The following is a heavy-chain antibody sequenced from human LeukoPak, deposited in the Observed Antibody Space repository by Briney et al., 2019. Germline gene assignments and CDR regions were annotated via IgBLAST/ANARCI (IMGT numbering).Heavy chain of an antibody. V-gene: IGHV3-74*01. CDR3: ARERQYDMDV. J-gene: IGHJ6*02. Sequence: GGSLRLSCVASGFTFSSHWMHWVRQAPGSGLVWVSRVNSDGSRTSYADSVKGRFTIPRDNAKNTLYLQMNSLRAEDMAVYYCARERQYDMDVWGQGTTVTVSS. CDR1: GFTFSSHW. CDR2: VNSDGSRT.